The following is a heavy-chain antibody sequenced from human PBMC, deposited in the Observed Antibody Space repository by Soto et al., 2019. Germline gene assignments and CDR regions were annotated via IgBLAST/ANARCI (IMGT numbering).Heavy chain of an antibody. CDR2: IRRRANNFAT. D-gene: IGHD2-2*02. J-gene: IGHJ6*02. Sequence: GGSLRLSCAASGFIFSGSAIHWVRQASGKGLEWVGRIRRRANNFATSSAASVKGRFTFSRDDSKNTACLQMNTLKPEDTAVYYCARRQGAAIGDYYYHGMDVWGQGTTVTVSS. V-gene: IGHV3-73*01. CDR3: ARRQGAAIGDYYYHGMDV. CDR1: GFIFSGSA.